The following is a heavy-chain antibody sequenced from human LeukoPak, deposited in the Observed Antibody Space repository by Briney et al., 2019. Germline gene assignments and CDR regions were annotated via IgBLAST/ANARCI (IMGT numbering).Heavy chain of an antibody. V-gene: IGHV3-30-3*01. CDR3: ARGPYYDGSGYDFDY. D-gene: IGHD3-22*01. Sequence: TGGSLRLSCAASGFTFSSYWMHWVRQAPGKGLEWVATISYAGSKIYYADSLKGRFTISRDNSKNTVYLQMNSLRTEDTAVYYCARGPYYDGSGYDFDYWGQGTLVTVSS. CDR2: ISYAGSKI. CDR1: GFTFSSYW. J-gene: IGHJ4*02.